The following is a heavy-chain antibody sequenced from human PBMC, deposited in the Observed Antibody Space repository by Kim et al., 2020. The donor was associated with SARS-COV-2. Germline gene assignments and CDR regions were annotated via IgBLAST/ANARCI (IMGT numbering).Heavy chain of an antibody. Sequence: ASVKVSCKASGYTFTNNAISWVRQAPGQGLEWMGWINTDTGNPTYAQAFTRRFVFSVDTSVTTAYLQISSLEAEDTALYYCARVIWGTYRYTDYWGQGTLATVPP. J-gene: IGHJ4*02. V-gene: IGHV7-4-1*02. D-gene: IGHD3-16*02. CDR2: INTDTGNP. CDR3: ARVIWGTYRYTDY. CDR1: GYTFTNNA.